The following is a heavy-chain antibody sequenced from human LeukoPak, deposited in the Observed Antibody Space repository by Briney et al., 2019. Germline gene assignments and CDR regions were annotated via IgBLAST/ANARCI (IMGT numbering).Heavy chain of an antibody. V-gene: IGHV3-21*01. J-gene: IGHJ4*02. CDR3: ARVAHYYHLDQ. CDR1: GFTLSSNS. D-gene: IGHD1-26*01. CDR2: ISSSSSYI. Sequence: GGSLRLSCAASGFTLSSNSMNWVRQAPGKGLEWVSSISSSSSYIYYADSVEGRFTISRGNAKNSLYLQMKSLRAEDTAVYYCARVAHYYHLDQWGQGTLVTVSS.